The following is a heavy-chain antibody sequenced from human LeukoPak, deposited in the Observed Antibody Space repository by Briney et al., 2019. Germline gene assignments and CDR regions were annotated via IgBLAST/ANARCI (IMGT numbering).Heavy chain of an antibody. CDR3: ARSKLGEVAAKFDT. CDR2: ISPNNGGT. Sequence: GASVKVSCKASGYAFSCYYIHWVPQAPGQGPEWMGWISPNNGGTNYAQKFQGWVTMTRDTSISTAYMELSRLTSNVTAVYYCARSKLGEVAAKFDTWGQGTLVTVSS. CDR1: GYAFSCYY. J-gene: IGHJ5*02. V-gene: IGHV1-2*04. D-gene: IGHD3-16*01.